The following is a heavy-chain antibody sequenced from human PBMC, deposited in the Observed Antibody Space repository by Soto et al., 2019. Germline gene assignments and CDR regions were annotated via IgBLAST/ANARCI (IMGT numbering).Heavy chain of an antibody. J-gene: IGHJ4*01. Sequence: ASVKVSCKPSGYTFTAYYIHWVRQAPGQGLAWMGWIIPNSRDTNNAHKFQGRVTMTRDASTRTAYMELSRLRSDDTAVYYCARGTPTAAVPCIDFWGHGTLVTVSS. D-gene: IGHD6-13*01. V-gene: IGHV1-2*02. CDR1: GYTFTAYY. CDR2: IIPNSRDT. CDR3: ARGTPTAAVPCIDF.